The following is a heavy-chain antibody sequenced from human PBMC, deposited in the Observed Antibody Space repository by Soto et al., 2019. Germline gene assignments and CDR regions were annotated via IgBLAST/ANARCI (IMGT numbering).Heavy chain of an antibody. D-gene: IGHD6-13*01. CDR3: GTADRGTAAGGTVQ. Sequence: EVQVLDSGVGLVQPGGALRLSCAASGFTLSTYWMTWVRQAPGKGLEWVANIKQDGSEKYYVDSVKGRFTVSRDNAKNSLYLQMTSLRTEDTAVYYCGTADRGTAAGGTVQWGQGTLVTVSS. CDR2: IKQDGSEK. V-gene: IGHV3-7*01. J-gene: IGHJ4*02. CDR1: GFTLSTYW.